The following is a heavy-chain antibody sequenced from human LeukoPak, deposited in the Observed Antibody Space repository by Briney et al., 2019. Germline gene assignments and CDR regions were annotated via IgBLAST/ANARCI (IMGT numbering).Heavy chain of an antibody. J-gene: IGHJ4*02. CDR2: ISSSSSYK. CDR3: ARGSDSSDQPPPQLDY. Sequence: GGSLRLSCAASGFTFSSYSMNWVRQAPGKGLEWVSIISSSSSYKYYADSVKGRFTISRDNAKNSLHLQMNSLRAEDTAVYYCARGSDSSDQPPPQLDYWGQGTLVTVSS. CDR1: GFTFSSYS. D-gene: IGHD3-22*01. V-gene: IGHV3-21*01.